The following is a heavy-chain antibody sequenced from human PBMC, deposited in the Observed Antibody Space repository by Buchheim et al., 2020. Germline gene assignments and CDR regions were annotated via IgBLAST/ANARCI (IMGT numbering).Heavy chain of an antibody. J-gene: IGHJ4*02. Sequence: QVQLQESGPGLVKPSGTLSLTCAVSGDSISSDNWWTWVRQPPGKGLEWIGYIYHSGSTNYNPSLKSRVTISVDKSKNQFSPKLSSVTVADTAMYYCARVSAQLGAFDYWGQGTL. V-gene: IGHV4-4*02. D-gene: IGHD3-16*01. CDR1: GDSISSDNW. CDR3: ARVSAQLGAFDY. CDR2: IYHSGST.